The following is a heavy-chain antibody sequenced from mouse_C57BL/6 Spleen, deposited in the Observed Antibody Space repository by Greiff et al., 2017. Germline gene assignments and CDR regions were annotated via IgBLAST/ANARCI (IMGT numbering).Heavy chain of an antibody. V-gene: IGHV5-17*01. J-gene: IGHJ1*03. CDR3: ARGPSYGSSYWYFDV. Sequence: EVQLVESGGGLVKPGGSLKLSCAASGFTFSDYGMHWVRQAPEKGLEWVAYISSGSSTIYYADTVKGRFTIARDNAKNTLFLQMTSLRSEDTAMYYCARGPSYGSSYWYFDVWGTVTTVTVSS. CDR1: GFTFSDYG. CDR2: ISSGSSTI. D-gene: IGHD1-1*01.